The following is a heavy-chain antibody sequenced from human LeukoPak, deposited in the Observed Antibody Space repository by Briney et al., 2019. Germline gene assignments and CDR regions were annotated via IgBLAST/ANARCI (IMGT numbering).Heavy chain of an antibody. CDR1: GFTFSSHA. V-gene: IGHV3-23*01. J-gene: IGHJ4*02. D-gene: IGHD2-21*01. CDR3: AKDYRIGYSDHFDY. Sequence: LGGSLRLFCVGSGFTFSSHAMSWVRQAPEKGLEWVSGIYESGQTTHYADSVKGRFSISRDNSKNTLYLQMDSLRGEDTAIYYCAKDYRIGYSDHFDYWGQGALVTVSS. CDR2: IYESGQTT.